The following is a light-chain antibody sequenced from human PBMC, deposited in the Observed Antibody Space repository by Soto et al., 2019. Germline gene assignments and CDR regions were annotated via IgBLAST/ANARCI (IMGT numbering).Light chain of an antibody. CDR1: RLGSKY. CDR3: QAWDSSSVI. V-gene: IGLV3-1*01. J-gene: IGLJ2*01. CDR2: QDN. Sequence: SYELTQPPSVSVSPGQTASLTCSGDRLGSKYASWYQQKAGQSPVLVIYQDNKRPSGIPERISGSNSGNTATLTISGTQALDEADYYYQAWDSSSVIFGGGTQLTVL.